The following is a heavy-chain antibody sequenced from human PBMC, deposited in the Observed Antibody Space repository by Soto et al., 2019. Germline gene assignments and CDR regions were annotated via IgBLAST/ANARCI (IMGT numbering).Heavy chain of an antibody. D-gene: IGHD6-19*01. Sequence: QVQLQESGPGLVRPSETLSLTCTVSGGSISSYYWSWIRQPPGKGLEWLGYIYFGGSSNYNPTLKSRVTMSIDTSTNQFSLNLTSVTAADTAVYYCAGGVRAVAGLHFDYWGQGTLVTVSS. V-gene: IGHV4-59*01. CDR3: AGGVRAVAGLHFDY. CDR1: GGSISSYY. J-gene: IGHJ4*02. CDR2: IYFGGSS.